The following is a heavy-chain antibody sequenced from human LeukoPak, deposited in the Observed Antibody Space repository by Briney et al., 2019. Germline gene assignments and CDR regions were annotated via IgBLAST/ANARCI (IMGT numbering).Heavy chain of an antibody. D-gene: IGHD2-15*01. CDR2: IYYSGST. CDR1: GGSISSSSYY. V-gene: IGHV4-39*01. CDR3: ATLRYCSGGSCYPANTNWFDP. J-gene: IGHJ5*02. Sequence: SETLSLTCTVSGGSISSSSYYWGWIRQPPGKGLEWIGSIYYSGSTCYNPSLKSRVTISVDTSKNQFSLKLSSVTAADTAVYYCATLRYCSGGSCYPANTNWFDPWGQGTLVTVSS.